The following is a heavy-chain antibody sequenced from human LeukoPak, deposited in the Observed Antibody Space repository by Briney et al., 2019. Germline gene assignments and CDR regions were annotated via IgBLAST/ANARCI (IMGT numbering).Heavy chain of an antibody. J-gene: IGHJ4*02. V-gene: IGHV1-18*01. Sequence: GASVKVSCKASGYTFTSYGISWVRQAPGQGLEWMGWISAYNGNTNYAQKLQGRVTMTTDTSTSTAYMELRSLRSDDTAVYYCAGASLQRVSLGFDYWGQGTLVTFSS. D-gene: IGHD3-16*02. CDR3: AGASLQRVSLGFDY. CDR1: GYTFTSYG. CDR2: ISAYNGNT.